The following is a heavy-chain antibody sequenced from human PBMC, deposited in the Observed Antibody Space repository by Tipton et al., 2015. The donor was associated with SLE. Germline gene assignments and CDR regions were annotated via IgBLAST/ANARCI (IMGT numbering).Heavy chain of an antibody. J-gene: IGHJ4*02. Sequence: GSLRLSCAASGFTFSSYSMNWVRQAPGKGLEWVSSISSSSSYIYYADSVKGRFTISRDNAKNSLYLQMNSLRAEDTAVYYCARDPLRDILTGYFFDYWGQGTLVTVSS. D-gene: IGHD3-9*01. V-gene: IGHV3-21*01. CDR3: ARDPLRDILTGYFFDY. CDR2: ISSSSSYI. CDR1: GFTFSSYS.